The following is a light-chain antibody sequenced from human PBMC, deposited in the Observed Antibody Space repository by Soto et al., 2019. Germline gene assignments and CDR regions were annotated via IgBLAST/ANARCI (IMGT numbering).Light chain of an antibody. CDR3: APWDDDLTGPV. CDR1: STNIGAGYG. Sequence: QSVLTQPPSVSGAPGQRVSISCTGSSTNIGAGYGVHWYQQRPGTAPKLLIVGGPIRPSGVPDRFSGSRSGTSASLAISGLRSEDEADYYWAPWDDDLTGPVFGGGTKVTVL. V-gene: IGLV1-40*01. J-gene: IGLJ3*02. CDR2: GGP.